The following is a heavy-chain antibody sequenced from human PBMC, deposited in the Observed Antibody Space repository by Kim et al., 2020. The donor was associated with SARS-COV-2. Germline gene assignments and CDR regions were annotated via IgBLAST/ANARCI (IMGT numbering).Heavy chain of an antibody. D-gene: IGHD6-13*01. CDR2: INAGNGNT. Sequence: ASVKVSCKASGYTFTSYAMHWVRQAPGQRLEWMGWINAGNGNTKYSQKFQGRVTITRDTSASTAYMELSSLRSEDTAVYYCARPLYVLYSSSWSPNWFDPWGQGTLVTVSS. CDR1: GYTFTSYA. V-gene: IGHV1-3*01. J-gene: IGHJ5*02. CDR3: ARPLYVLYSSSWSPNWFDP.